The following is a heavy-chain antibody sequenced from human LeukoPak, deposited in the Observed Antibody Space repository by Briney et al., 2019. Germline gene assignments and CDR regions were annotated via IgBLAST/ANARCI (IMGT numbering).Heavy chain of an antibody. J-gene: IGHJ4*02. Sequence: GSLRLSCAASGFTFSSYAMSWVRQAPGKGLEWVSANSGSGDSTYYADSVKGRFTISRNNSKNTLYLQMNSLRAEDTAVYYCARLLTGVPDYWGQGTLVTVSS. CDR3: ARLLTGVPDY. CDR1: GFTFSSYA. D-gene: IGHD1-14*01. V-gene: IGHV3-23*01. CDR2: NSGSGDST.